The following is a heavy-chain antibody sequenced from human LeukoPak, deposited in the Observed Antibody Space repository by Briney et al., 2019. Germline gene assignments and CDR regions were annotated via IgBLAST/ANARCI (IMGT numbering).Heavy chain of an antibody. V-gene: IGHV1-2*02. CDR3: ARATGPLPYCGRDCYFVY. CDR1: GYTLTELS. J-gene: IGHJ4*02. Sequence: ASVKVSCKVSGYTLTELSMHWVRQAPGQGLEWMGWINPNSGATVYGPKFQGRVTMTRDTSISTAYMDLSRLKSDDTAIYYCARATGPLPYCGRDCYFVYWGQGTLVTVSS. CDR2: INPNSGAT. D-gene: IGHD2-21*02.